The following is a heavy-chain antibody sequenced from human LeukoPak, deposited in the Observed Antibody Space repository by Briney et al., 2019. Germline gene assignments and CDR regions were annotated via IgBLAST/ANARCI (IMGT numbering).Heavy chain of an antibody. D-gene: IGHD6-25*01. V-gene: IGHV3-48*01. CDR2: ISGSGGTI. Sequence: GGSLRLSCAASGFTFSSYNMNWVRQAPGKGLEWVSYISGSGGTIYYADSVKGRFTIPRDNAKNSLYLQINSLRAEDTAAYYCARGSSSGWYFDYWGQGTLVTVSS. CDR3: ARGSSSGWYFDY. CDR1: GFTFSSYN. J-gene: IGHJ4*02.